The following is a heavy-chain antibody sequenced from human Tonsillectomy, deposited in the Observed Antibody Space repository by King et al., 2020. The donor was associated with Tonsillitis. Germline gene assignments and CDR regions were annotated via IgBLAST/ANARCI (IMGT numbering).Heavy chain of an antibody. Sequence: VQLVESGGGLVQPGGSLRLSCAASGFTFWNYAMSWVRQAPGKGLEWVSAVSGSGGTTYYADSVQGRFTISRDNFNNTVYLHMNNLTAEDTAIYYCAKSGEGLTTVTTDWGQGTLVSVSS. J-gene: IGHJ4*02. CDR3: AKSGEGLTTVTTD. V-gene: IGHV3-23*04. CDR2: VSGSGGTT. CDR1: GFTFWNYA. D-gene: IGHD4-11*01.